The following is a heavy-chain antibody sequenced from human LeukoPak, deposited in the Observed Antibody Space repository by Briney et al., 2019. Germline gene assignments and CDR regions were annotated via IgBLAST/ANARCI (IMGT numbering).Heavy chain of an antibody. J-gene: IGHJ4*02. CDR3: ARVRGYGGNSLHTYFDY. Sequence: SETLSLTCAVYGGSFSGYYWSWIRQPPGKGLEWIGEINHSGSTNYNPSLKSRVTISVDTSKNQFSLKLSSVTAADTAVYYCARVRGYGGNSLHTYFDYWGQGTLVTVSS. D-gene: IGHD4-23*01. CDR2: INHSGST. CDR1: GGSFSGYY. V-gene: IGHV4-34*01.